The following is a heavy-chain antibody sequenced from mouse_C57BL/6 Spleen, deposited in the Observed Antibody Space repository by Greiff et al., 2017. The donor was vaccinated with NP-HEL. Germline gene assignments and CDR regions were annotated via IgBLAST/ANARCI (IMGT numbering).Heavy chain of an antibody. CDR2: IYPGDGDT. CDR3: AQDKTAQATWFAY. D-gene: IGHD3-2*02. CDR1: GYAFSSSW. V-gene: IGHV1-82*01. Sequence: QVQLKQSGPELVKPGASVKISCKASGYAFSSSWMNWVKQRPGKGLEWIGRIYPGDGDTNYNGKFKGKATLTADKSSSTAYMQLSSLTSEDSAVYFCAQDKTAQATWFAYWGQGTLVTVSA. J-gene: IGHJ3*01.